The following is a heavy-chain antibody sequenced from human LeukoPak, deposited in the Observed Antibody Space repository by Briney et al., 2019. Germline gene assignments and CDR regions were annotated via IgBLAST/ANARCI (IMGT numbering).Heavy chain of an antibody. J-gene: IGHJ6*02. CDR1: GGSISSYY. CDR3: ARDRIVVVPAADYYYYYGMDV. V-gene: IGHV4-59*01. D-gene: IGHD2-2*01. Sequence: PSETLSLTCTVSGGSISSYYWSWIRQPPGKGLEWIGYIYYSGSTNYNPSLKGRVTISVDTSKNQFSLKLSSVTAADTAVYYCARDRIVVVPAADYYYYYGMDVWGQGTTVTVSS. CDR2: IYYSGST.